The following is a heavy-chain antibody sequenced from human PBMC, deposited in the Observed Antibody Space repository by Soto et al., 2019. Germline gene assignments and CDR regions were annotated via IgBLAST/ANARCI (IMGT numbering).Heavy chain of an antibody. D-gene: IGHD2-2*01. Sequence: ASVKVSCKASGYTFSRYAITWVRQAPEQGLEWMGWINVYNGNTNYAQKLQGRVTMTTDTSTSTAYMELRSLRSDDTAVYYCARQSCSSTSCYAFYYYYYGMHVWGQGTTVTVSS. V-gene: IGHV1-18*01. CDR2: INVYNGNT. CDR3: ARQSCSSTSCYAFYYYYYGMHV. J-gene: IGHJ6*02. CDR1: GYTFSRYA.